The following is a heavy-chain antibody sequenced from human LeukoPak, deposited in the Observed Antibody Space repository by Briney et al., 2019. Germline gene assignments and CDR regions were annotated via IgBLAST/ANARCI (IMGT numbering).Heavy chain of an antibody. V-gene: IGHV4-38-2*02. Sequence: SETLSLTCTVSGYSISRDYYWGWIRQPPGKGLEWIGSIHHSGSTYYNPSLKSRVTISVDTSKNQFSLKLSSVTAADTAVYYCARDVNLDYWGQGTLVTVSS. J-gene: IGHJ4*02. CDR1: GYSISRDYY. CDR2: IHHSGST. CDR3: ARDVNLDY.